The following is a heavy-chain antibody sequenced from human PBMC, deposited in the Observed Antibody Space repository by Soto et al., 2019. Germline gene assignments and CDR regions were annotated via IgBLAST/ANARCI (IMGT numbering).Heavy chain of an antibody. CDR2: INAGNGNT. V-gene: IGHV1-3*01. J-gene: IGHJ5*02. CDR1: GYTFTSYA. D-gene: IGHD3-3*01. Sequence: ASVKVSCKASGYTFTSYAMHWVRQAPGQRREWMGWINAGNGNTKYSQKFQGRVTITRDTSASTAYMELSSLRSEDTAVYYCARENTIFGENWFDPWGQGTLVTVSS. CDR3: ARENTIFGENWFDP.